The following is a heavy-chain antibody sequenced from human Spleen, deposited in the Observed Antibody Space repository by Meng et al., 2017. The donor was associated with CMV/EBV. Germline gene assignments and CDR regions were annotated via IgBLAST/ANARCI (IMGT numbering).Heavy chain of an antibody. CDR1: GYTFTSYG. CDR2: IIPIFGTA. CDR3: ARGYYDTMGYFDY. D-gene: IGHD3-22*01. V-gene: IGHV1-69*13. J-gene: IGHJ4*02. Sequence: QVTLVQSGSEVKKPGASVKVSCKASGYTFTSYGISWVRQAPGQGLEWMGGIIPIFGTANYAQKFQGRVTITADESTSTAYMELSSLRSEDTAVYYCARGYYDTMGYFDYWGQGTLVTVSS.